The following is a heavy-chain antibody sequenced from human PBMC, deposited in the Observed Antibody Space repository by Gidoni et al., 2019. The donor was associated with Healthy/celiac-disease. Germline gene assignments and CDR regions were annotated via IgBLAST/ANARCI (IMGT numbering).Heavy chain of an antibody. CDR3: AKDKGLGVAAAGHFDY. CDR1: GFTFDDYA. CDR2: ISWNSGSI. J-gene: IGHJ4*02. D-gene: IGHD6-13*01. V-gene: IGHV3-9*01. Sequence: EVQLVESGGGLVQPGRSLRLSCAASGFTFDDYAMHWVRQAPGKGLGWVSGISWNSGSIGYADSVKGRFTISRDNAKNSLYLQMNSLRAEDTALYYCAKDKGLGVAAAGHFDYWGQGTLVTVSS.